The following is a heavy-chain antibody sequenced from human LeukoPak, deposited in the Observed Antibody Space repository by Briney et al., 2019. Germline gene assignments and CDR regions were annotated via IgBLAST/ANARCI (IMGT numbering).Heavy chain of an antibody. V-gene: IGHV3-23*01. CDR3: AKDRSGSYYFDY. J-gene: IGHJ4*02. CDR1: GFTFSSYA. D-gene: IGHD1-26*01. Sequence: PGGSLRLSCAASGFTFSSYAMSWVRQAPGKGLEWVSAISGSGGSTYYADSVKGRFTISRDNSKNTLYLQMNSLGAEDTAVYYCAKDRSGSYYFDYWGQGTLVTVSS. CDR2: ISGSGGST.